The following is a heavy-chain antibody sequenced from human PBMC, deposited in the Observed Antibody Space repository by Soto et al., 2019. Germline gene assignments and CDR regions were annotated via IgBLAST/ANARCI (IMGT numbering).Heavy chain of an antibody. CDR2: INPNSGAT. J-gene: IGHJ5*02. V-gene: IGHV1-2*02. D-gene: IGHD3-3*01. CDR1: GYTFTGYF. CDR3: ARGGGTILAPLP. Sequence: SVKVSCKASGYTFTGYFIHWVRQAPGQGLEWMGWINPNSGATKYAQKFQGRVTMTRDTSISTAYMELTLLRSDDTAIYYCARGGGTILAPLPWGEGTLVTVSS.